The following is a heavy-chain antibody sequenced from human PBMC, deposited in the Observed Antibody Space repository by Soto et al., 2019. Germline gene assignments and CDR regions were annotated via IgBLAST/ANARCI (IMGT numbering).Heavy chain of an antibody. D-gene: IGHD2-15*01. CDR2: INPNSGDT. J-gene: IGHJ4*02. V-gene: IGHV1-2*02. CDR3: ARSLSTIGGSPDS. Sequence: ASVKVSCKASGYTFTGYYMHWVRQAPVQGLEWMGWINPNSGDTKYAQKFQGRVTMTRDTSTRTAYMEVSRLTSDDTAVYYCARSLSTIGGSPDSWGQGTLVTVSS. CDR1: GYTFTGYY.